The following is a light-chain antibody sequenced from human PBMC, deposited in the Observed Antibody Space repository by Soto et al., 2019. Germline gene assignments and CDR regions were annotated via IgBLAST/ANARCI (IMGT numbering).Light chain of an antibody. CDR1: QSVSSY. J-gene: IGKJ5*01. Sequence: EIVLTQSPATLYLSPGERATLPCRASQSVSSYLAWYQQKPGQAPRRLIYDASNRATGIPARFSGSGSGTDFTLTISSLEPEDFAVYYCQQRSNWLTFGQGTRLEIK. CDR2: DAS. CDR3: QQRSNWLT. V-gene: IGKV3-11*01.